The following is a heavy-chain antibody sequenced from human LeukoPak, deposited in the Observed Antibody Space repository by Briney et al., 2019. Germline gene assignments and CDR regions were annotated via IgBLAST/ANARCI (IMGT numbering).Heavy chain of an antibody. J-gene: IGHJ3*02. CDR2: IYSGGST. D-gene: IGHD3-10*01. CDR1: GFTVSSNY. CDR3: ARDPYGSGTDAFDI. V-gene: IGHV3-53*01. Sequence: GGSLRLSCAASGFTVSSNYMSWVRQAPGKGLEWVSVIYSGGSTYYADSVKGRFTISRDNSKNTLYLQMNSLRAEDTAVYYCARDPYGSGTDAFDIWGQGTMVTVSS.